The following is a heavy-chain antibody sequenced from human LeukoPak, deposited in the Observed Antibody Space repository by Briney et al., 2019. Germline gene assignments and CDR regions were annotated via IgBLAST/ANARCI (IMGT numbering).Heavy chain of an antibody. V-gene: IGHV3-7*01. J-gene: IGHJ4*02. CDR2: IKQDGSEK. CDR3: ARAPVWGRAATDY. Sequence: PGGSLRLSCAASGFTFSSYWMSWVRQAPGKGLEWVANIKQDGSEKYYVDSVKGRFTTSRDNAKNSLYLQMNSLRAEDTAVYYCARAPVWGRAATDYWGQGTLVTVSS. D-gene: IGHD3-16*01. CDR1: GFTFSSYW.